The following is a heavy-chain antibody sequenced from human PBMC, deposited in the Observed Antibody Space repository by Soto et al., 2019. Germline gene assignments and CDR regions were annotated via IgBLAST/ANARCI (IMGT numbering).Heavy chain of an antibody. Sequence: SETLSLTCTVSVGSLNNYYWSRTRQPAGKGLEWIGRIYTVGSTNYNPSLKSRVTMSIDTSKNQFSLRLTSVTAADTAVYYYARSPLTHSYAQFDSWGQGSLVTVSS. V-gene: IGHV4-4*07. CDR2: IYTVGST. CDR3: ARSPLTHSYAQFDS. J-gene: IGHJ4*02. CDR1: VGSLNNYY. D-gene: IGHD3-16*01.